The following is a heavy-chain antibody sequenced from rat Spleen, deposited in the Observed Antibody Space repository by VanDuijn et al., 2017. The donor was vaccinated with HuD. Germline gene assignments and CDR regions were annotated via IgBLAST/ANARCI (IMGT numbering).Heavy chain of an antibody. CDR1: GFTFSDYG. CDR2: ISYDGSST. D-gene: IGHD1-12*02. V-gene: IGHV5-29*01. J-gene: IGHJ1*01. CDR3: ARRAYDGTYYFWYFDF. Sequence: EVQMVESGGGLVQPGRSLKLSCAASGFTFSDYGMAWVRQAPTKGLEWVATISYDGSSTYYRDSVKGRFTISRDNAKSTLYLQMDSLRSEDTATYYCARRAYDGTYYFWYFDFWGPGTMVTVSS.